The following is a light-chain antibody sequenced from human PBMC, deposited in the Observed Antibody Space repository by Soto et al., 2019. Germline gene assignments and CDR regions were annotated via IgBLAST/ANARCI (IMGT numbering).Light chain of an antibody. J-gene: IGKJ2*01. Sequence: VLTQSPPSLTVTPGEPASISGRSSQRLLHSNGNTFLDWYLQKPGQSPPLLIYLGSNRASGVPDRVSGSEAGTDFTLKISRVEAEDFGVYYCMQARQTPYTFGQGTKLEIK. CDR3: MQARQTPYT. V-gene: IGKV2-28*01. CDR1: QRLLHSNGNTF. CDR2: LGS.